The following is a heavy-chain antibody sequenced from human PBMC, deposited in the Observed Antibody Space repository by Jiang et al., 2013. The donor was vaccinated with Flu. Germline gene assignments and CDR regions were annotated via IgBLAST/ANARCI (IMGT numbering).Heavy chain of an antibody. Sequence: QSGSELKKPGASVKVSCKASGYTFTSYAMNWVRQAPGQGLEWMGWINTNTGNPTYAQGFTGRFVFSLDTSVSTAYLQISSLKAEDTAVYYCARDRAPLCSSTSCYKGAVAGTPGLDYWGQGTLVTVSS. CDR2: INTNTGNP. CDR1: GYTFTSYA. V-gene: IGHV7-4-1*02. D-gene: IGHD2-2*01. J-gene: IGHJ4*02. CDR3: ARDRAPLCSSTSCYKGAVAGTPGLDY.